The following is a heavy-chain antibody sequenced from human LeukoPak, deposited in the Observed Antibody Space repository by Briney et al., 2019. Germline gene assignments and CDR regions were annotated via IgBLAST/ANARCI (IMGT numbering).Heavy chain of an antibody. CDR1: GGSFSGYY. CDR3: ARISYNWNYGDY. CDR2: INHSGST. V-gene: IGHV4-34*01. D-gene: IGHD1-7*01. Sequence: PSETLSLTCAVYGGSFSGYYWSWIRQPPGKGLEWIGEINHSGSTNYNPSPKSRVTISVDTSKNQFSLKLSSVTAADTAVYYCARISYNWNYGDYWGQGTLVTVSS. J-gene: IGHJ4*02.